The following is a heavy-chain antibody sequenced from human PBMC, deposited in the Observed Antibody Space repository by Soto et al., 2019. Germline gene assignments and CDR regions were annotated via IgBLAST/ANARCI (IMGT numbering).Heavy chain of an antibody. Sequence: GGSLRLSCAASGFTFSSYGMHWVRQAPGKGLEWVAVISYDGSNKYYADSVKGRFTISRDNSKNTLYLQMNSLRAEDTAVYYCPKDCSPYDSSGYYDYWGQGTLVTVSS. V-gene: IGHV3-30*18. J-gene: IGHJ4*02. CDR1: GFTFSSYG. D-gene: IGHD3-22*01. CDR2: ISYDGSNK. CDR3: PKDCSPYDSSGYYDY.